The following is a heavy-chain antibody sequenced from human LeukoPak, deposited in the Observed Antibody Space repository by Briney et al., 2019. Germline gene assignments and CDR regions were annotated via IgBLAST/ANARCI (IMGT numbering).Heavy chain of an antibody. J-gene: IGHJ4*02. CDR1: GGSVSSYR. V-gene: IGHV4-59*02. Sequence: RSSETLSLTCTVSGGSVSSYRWSWIRQPPGKGLEWIGYIYYSGSTNYNPSLKSRVSISVDTSKNQFFLKVRSVTAADTAVYYCARTRYTYGDFDDWGQGTLVTVSS. D-gene: IGHD5-18*01. CDR2: IYYSGST. CDR3: ARTRYTYGDFDD.